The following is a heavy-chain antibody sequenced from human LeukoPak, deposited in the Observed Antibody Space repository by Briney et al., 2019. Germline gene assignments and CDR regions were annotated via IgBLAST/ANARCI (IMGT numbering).Heavy chain of an antibody. Sequence: GGSLRLSCAASGFTFSTYAMSWVRQAPGKGLEWVSVIYSGGSTYYADSVKGRFTISRDNSKNTLYLQMNSLRAEDTAVYYCARDRDSSNWYAYWGQGTLVTVSS. CDR1: GFTFSTYA. D-gene: IGHD6-13*01. J-gene: IGHJ4*02. V-gene: IGHV3-66*02. CDR3: ARDRDSSNWYAY. CDR2: IYSGGST.